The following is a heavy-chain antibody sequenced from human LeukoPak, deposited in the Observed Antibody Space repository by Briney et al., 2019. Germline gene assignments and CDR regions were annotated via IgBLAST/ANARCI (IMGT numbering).Heavy chain of an antibody. V-gene: IGHV1-8*03. CDR1: GYTFTSYD. Sequence: GASVKVSCKASGYTFTSYDINWVRQATGQGLEWMGWMNPNSGNTGYAQKFQGRVTITRNTSISTAYMELSSLRSEDTAVYYCARGYRFVLSGWYVMTYYMDVWGKGTTVTVSS. J-gene: IGHJ6*03. D-gene: IGHD6-19*01. CDR2: MNPNSGNT. CDR3: ARGYRFVLSGWYVMTYYMDV.